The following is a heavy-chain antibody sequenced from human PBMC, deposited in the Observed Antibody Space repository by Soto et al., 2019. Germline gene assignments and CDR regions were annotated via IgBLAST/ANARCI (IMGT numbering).Heavy chain of an antibody. V-gene: IGHV3-7*01. CDR3: TRAVGWGDFDI. CDR2: IKDDGSEK. D-gene: IGHD6-19*01. Sequence: EVQLVESGAGLVQPGGSLRLSCAASAFSFSNFWMAWVRQTPGKGPEWVATIKDDGSEKYYVDSLKGRFTVSRDNAENSLYLQMNSLRVEDTAIYYCTRAVGWGDFDIWGQGTMVIVSS. J-gene: IGHJ3*02. CDR1: AFSFSNFW.